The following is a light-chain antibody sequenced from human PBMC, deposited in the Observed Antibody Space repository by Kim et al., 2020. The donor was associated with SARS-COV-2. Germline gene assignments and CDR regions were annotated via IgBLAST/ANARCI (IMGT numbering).Light chain of an antibody. CDR3: QQRYSWPPLT. J-gene: IGKJ4*01. V-gene: IGKV3-11*01. Sequence: EIVLTQSPATLSLSPGERATLSCRASQSVTHHLAWYQQKRGQPPRLLIYDVSNRATGIPARFSGSGSGTDFNLTINSLEPEDFAVYYCQQRYSWPPLTFGGGTKVDIK. CDR1: QSVTHH. CDR2: DVS.